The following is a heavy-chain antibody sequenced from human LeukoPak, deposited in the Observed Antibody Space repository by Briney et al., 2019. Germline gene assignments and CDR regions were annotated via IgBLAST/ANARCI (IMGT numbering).Heavy chain of an antibody. CDR1: GFTFSDHY. CDR3: ARVGTGTYYD. CDR2: IRNKAKSYTT. D-gene: IGHD1-26*01. Sequence: GGSLRLSCAASGFTFSDHYMDWVRQAPGKGLEWVGRIRNKAKSYTTEYAASVKGRFTISRDDSKNSLYLQMNSPKTEDTAVYYCARVGTGTYYDWGQGTLVTVSS. J-gene: IGHJ4*02. V-gene: IGHV3-72*01.